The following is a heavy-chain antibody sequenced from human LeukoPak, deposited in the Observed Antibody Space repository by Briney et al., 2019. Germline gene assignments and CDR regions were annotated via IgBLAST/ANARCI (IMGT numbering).Heavy chain of an antibody. V-gene: IGHV4-31*03. CDR1: GGSISSGGYY. J-gene: IGHJ6*02. Sequence: PSQTLSLTCTVSGGSISSGGYYWSCIRQHPGKGLEWIGYIYYSGSTYYNPSLKSRVTISVDTSKNQFSLKLSSVTAADTAVYYCARVPTFWSGYYSGGPGYYYYGMDVWGQGTTVTVSS. CDR2: IYYSGST. CDR3: ARVPTFWSGYYSGGPGYYYYGMDV. D-gene: IGHD3-3*01.